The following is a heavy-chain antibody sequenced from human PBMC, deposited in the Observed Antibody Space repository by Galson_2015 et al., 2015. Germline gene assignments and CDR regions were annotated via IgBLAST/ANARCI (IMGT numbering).Heavy chain of an antibody. D-gene: IGHD2-21*02. V-gene: IGHV1-24*01. Sequence: SVKVSCKVSGYTLTELSMHWVRQAPGKGLEWMGGFDPEDGETIYAQKFQGRVTMTEDTSTDTAYMELSSLRSEDTAVYYCARGYLGEVVTPPHYYMDVWGKGTTVTVSS. J-gene: IGHJ6*03. CDR1: GYTLTELS. CDR2: FDPEDGET. CDR3: ARGYLGEVVTPPHYYMDV.